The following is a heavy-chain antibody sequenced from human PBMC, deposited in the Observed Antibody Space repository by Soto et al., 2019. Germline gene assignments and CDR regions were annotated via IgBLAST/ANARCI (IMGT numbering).Heavy chain of an antibody. Sequence: SETLSLTCTVSGGSISRYYWTWIRQPPGKGLEWIGNIHYTGSTNYNPSLKSRVTISLGTSKSQFSLKLSSVTAADTAVYYCARDLSISSTAGPLDPWGHGTLVTVSS. CDR3: ARDLSISSTAGPLDP. J-gene: IGHJ5*02. CDR2: IHYTGST. CDR1: GGSISRYY. V-gene: IGHV4-59*01. D-gene: IGHD2-21*02.